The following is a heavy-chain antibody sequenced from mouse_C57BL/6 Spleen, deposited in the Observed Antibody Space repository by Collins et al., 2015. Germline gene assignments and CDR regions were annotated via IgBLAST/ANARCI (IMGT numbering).Heavy chain of an antibody. D-gene: IGHD1-1*01. J-gene: IGHJ2*01. Sequence: QVQLQQSGAELVRPGASVTLSCKASGYTFTDYEMHWVKQTPVHGLEWIGAIDPETGGTAYNQKFKGKAILTADKSSSTAYMELRSLTSEDSAVYYCTRHYYGSSPYFDYWGQGTTLTVSS. V-gene: IGHV1-15*01. CDR1: GYTFTDYE. CDR2: IDPETGGT. CDR3: TRHYYGSSPYFDY.